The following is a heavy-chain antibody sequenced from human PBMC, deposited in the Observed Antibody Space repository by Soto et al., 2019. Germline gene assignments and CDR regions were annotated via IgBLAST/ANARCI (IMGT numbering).Heavy chain of an antibody. CDR3: ERHDFRVVGAPSPSENCYHYGIDV. V-gene: IGHV5-51*01. D-gene: IGHD2-15*01. CDR2: IYPGDSDT. J-gene: IGHJ6*01. CDR1: GYSFTSYW. Sequence: GESLKISCKGSGYSFTSYWIGWVRQVPGKGLEWMGIIYPGDSDTRYSPSFQGQVTISADKSVSTAYLPWSSLKASDTAMYYWERHDFRVVGAPSPSENCYHYGIDVRGQGTTGTVSS.